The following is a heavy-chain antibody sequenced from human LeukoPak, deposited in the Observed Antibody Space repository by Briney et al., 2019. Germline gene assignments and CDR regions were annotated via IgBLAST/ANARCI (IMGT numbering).Heavy chain of an antibody. J-gene: IGHJ4*02. D-gene: IGHD1-14*01. CDR2: INPNSGDT. CDR3: AKAKPQGSDRDFDY. V-gene: IGHV1-2*06. Sequence: ASVKVSCKTSGYTFTGYYVHWVRQAPGQGLEWIGRINPNSGDTNYAQKFQGRVTMTGDTSITTAYMELNSLRSDDTAVYYCAKAKPQGSDRDFDYWGQGTLVTVSS. CDR1: GYTFTGYY.